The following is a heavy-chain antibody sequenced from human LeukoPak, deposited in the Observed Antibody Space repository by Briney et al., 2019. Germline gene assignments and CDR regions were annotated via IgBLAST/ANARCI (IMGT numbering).Heavy chain of an antibody. CDR3: VRDLGVDTSMIFFDF. J-gene: IGHJ4*02. V-gene: IGHV1-18*01. Sequence: ASVKVSCKASGYSFTNFGISWVRQAPGQGLEWMGWGSAYNGNTNYVQKFQGRVTMTTDTSASTAYMELRSLRSDDTAVFYCVRDLGVDTSMIFFDFWGQGTLVTVSS. CDR1: GYSFTNFG. CDR2: GSAYNGNT. D-gene: IGHD5-18*01.